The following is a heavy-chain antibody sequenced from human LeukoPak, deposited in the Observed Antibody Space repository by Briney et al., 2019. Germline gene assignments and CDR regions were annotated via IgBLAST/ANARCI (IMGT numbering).Heavy chain of an antibody. D-gene: IGHD2-2*01. CDR3: AREYCTRTSCYFDY. CDR1: GGSINNYY. V-gene: IGHV4-59*01. CDR2: IYSSGST. Sequence: SETLSLTCTVSGGSINNYYWTWLRQPPGKGLEWIGYIYSSGSTNYNPSLTSRVTLSVDTSKNQFSLKLSSVTAADTAMYYCAREYCTRTSCYFDYWGQGTLVTVSS. J-gene: IGHJ4*02.